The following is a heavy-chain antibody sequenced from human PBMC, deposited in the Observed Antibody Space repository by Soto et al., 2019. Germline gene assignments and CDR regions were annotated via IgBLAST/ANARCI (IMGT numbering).Heavy chain of an antibody. Sequence: EVQVVESGGGLVQPGGSLRLSCAGSGFTFSDHYMDWVRQAPGKGLEWVGRSRNKAKRYTTEYAASVKGRFTISRDDSKNSLYLQMNSLKTEDTAVYYFARISAAASNAFDIWGQGTMVTVSS. J-gene: IGHJ3*02. CDR3: ARISAAASNAFDI. V-gene: IGHV3-72*01. CDR1: GFTFSDHY. CDR2: SRNKAKRYTT. D-gene: IGHD6-13*01.